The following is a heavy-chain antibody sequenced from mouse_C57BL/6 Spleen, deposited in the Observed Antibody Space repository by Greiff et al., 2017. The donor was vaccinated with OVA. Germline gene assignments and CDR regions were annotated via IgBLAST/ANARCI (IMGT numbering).Heavy chain of an antibody. CDR2: IYPRSGNT. V-gene: IGHV1-81*01. CDR1: GYTFTSYG. CDR3: ARSFPTYYDYAFDY. D-gene: IGHD2-4*01. J-gene: IGHJ2*01. Sequence: QVQLQQSGAELARPGASVKLSCKASGYTFTSYGISWVKQRTGQGLEWIGEIYPRSGNTYYNEKFKGKATLTADKSSSTAYMELRSLTSEDSAVYFCARSFPTYYDYAFDYWGQGTTLTVSS.